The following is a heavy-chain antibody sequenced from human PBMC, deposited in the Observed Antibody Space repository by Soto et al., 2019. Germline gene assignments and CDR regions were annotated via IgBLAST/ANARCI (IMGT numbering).Heavy chain of an antibody. CDR1: GFTFSNAW. CDR2: IKSKTDGGTT. J-gene: IGHJ6*03. Sequence: GGSLRLSCAASGFTFSNAWMSWVRQAPGKGLEWVGRIKSKTDGGTTDYAAPVKGRFTISRDDSKNTLYLQMNSLKTEDTAVYYCTTDPMERPPYYSYYYMYVWGKGTTVTVSS. D-gene: IGHD1-1*01. CDR3: TTDPMERPPYYSYYYMYV. V-gene: IGHV3-15*01.